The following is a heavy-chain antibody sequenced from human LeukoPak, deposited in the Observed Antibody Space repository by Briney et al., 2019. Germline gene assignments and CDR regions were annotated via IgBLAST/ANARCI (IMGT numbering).Heavy chain of an antibody. J-gene: IGHJ4*02. CDR3: ARVNSWTEEPDTGFDY. CDR1: GDTVSSKRSA. CDR2: TYYRSKWCN. V-gene: IGHV6-1*01. Sequence: SQTLSLTCAISGDTVSSKRSAWNWIRQSPSRGLEWLGRTYYRSKWCNDYAVSVKSRITINPDTSKNQFSLQLNSVSPEDTAVYYCARVNSWTEEPDTGFDYWGQGILVTVSS. D-gene: IGHD1-14*01.